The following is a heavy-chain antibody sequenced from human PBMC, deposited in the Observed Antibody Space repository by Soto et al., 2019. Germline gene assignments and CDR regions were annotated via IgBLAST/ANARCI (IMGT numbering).Heavy chain of an antibody. D-gene: IGHD6-13*01. J-gene: IGHJ4*02. V-gene: IGHV3-23*01. Sequence: QPGGSLRLSCVASGFTFSSYAMSWVRQAPGKGLQWVSAISASGGSAYYADSVEGRFTISRDNSKNTLYLQMNSLRAEDTAVYYCAKGRFSSSWYRDLDYWGQGTLVTVSS. CDR2: ISASGGSA. CDR1: GFTFSSYA. CDR3: AKGRFSSSWYRDLDY.